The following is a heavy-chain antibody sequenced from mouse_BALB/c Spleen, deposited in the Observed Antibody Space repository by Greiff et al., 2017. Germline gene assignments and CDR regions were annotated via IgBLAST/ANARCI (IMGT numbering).Heavy chain of an antibody. CDR3: ARVTGMYYFDY. CDR2: ISNLAYSI. V-gene: IGHV5-15*02. CDR1: GFTFSDYG. J-gene: IGHJ2*01. Sequence: EVQLVESGGGLVQPGGSRKLSCAASGFTFSDYGMAWVRQAPGKGPEWVAFISNLAYSIYYADTVTGRFTISRENAKNTLYLEMSSLRSEDTAMYYCARVTGMYYFDYWGQGTTLTVSS. D-gene: IGHD4-1*01.